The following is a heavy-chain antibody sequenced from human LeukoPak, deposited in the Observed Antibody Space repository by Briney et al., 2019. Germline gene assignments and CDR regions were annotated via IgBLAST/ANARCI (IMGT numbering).Heavy chain of an antibody. V-gene: IGHV4-4*08. D-gene: IGHD4-17*01. J-gene: IGHJ5*02. CDR3: ARDTVTKGVWFDP. Sequence: SETLSLTCNVSGGSIRGYYWSWIRQPPGKGLEWIGYIYSSGSTNYNPSLKSRVTISVDTSKNQFSLKLSSVTAADTAVYYCARDTVTKGVWFDPWGLGTLVTVSS. CDR2: IYSSGST. CDR1: GGSIRGYY.